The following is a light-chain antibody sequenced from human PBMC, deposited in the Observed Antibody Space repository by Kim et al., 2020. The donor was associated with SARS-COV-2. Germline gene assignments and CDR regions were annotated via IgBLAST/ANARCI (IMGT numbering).Light chain of an antibody. CDR2: QDS. CDR1: KLGDKY. J-gene: IGLJ2*01. V-gene: IGLV3-1*01. CDR3: QAWDSSTAGVV. Sequence: SYELTQPPSVSVSPGQTASITCSGDKLGDKYACWYQQKPGQFPVLVIYQDSKRPSGIPERFSGSNSGNTATLTISGTQAMDEADYYCQAWDSSTAGVVFG.